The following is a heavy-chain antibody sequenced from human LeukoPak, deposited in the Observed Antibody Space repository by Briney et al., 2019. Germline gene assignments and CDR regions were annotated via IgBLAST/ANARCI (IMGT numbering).Heavy chain of an antibody. CDR1: GYTFINYG. CDR3: ARDNYYGSGSYTSYYYYYMDV. D-gene: IGHD3-10*01. CDR2: ISVFYGHT. V-gene: IGHV1-18*01. J-gene: IGHJ6*03. Sequence: ASVTVSFKASGYTFINYGISWVRQALGQGLEWMGWISVFYGHTNYSQNFQGRVTMTTDTSTSTAYMELRSLRSDDTAVYYCARDNYYGSGSYTSYYYYYMDVWGKGTTVTVSS.